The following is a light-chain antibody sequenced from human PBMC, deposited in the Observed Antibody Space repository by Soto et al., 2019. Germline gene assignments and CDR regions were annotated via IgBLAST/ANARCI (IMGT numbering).Light chain of an antibody. CDR1: QSVSSNY. CDR2: GAS. CDR3: QQYYGSPGIT. J-gene: IGKJ5*01. Sequence: EIVLNQSPGTLALSPGERATLSPRASQSVSSNYLAWYQQKPGQAPRLLIYGASSRATGIPDRFSGSGSGTDFTLTISRLEPEDFAVYYCQQYYGSPGITFGQGTRLEIK. V-gene: IGKV3-20*01.